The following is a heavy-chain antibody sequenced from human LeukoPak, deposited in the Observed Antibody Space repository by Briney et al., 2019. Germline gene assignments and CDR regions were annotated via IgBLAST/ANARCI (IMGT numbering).Heavy chain of an antibody. Sequence: SETLSLTCTVSGGSISSSSCYWGWIRQPPGKGLEWIGSIYYSGSTYYNPSLKSRVTISVDTSKNQFSLKLSSVTAADTAVYYCVLIAVAGSIDYWGQGTLVTVSS. V-gene: IGHV4-39*01. CDR1: GGSISSSSCY. J-gene: IGHJ4*02. CDR3: VLIAVAGSIDY. CDR2: IYYSGST. D-gene: IGHD6-19*01.